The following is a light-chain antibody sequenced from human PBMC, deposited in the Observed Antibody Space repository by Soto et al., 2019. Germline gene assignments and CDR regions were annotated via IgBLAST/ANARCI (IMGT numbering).Light chain of an antibody. J-gene: IGKJ1*01. Sequence: EIVLTQSPGTLSLSPGERATLSCRASQSVSSSYLAWYQQKPGQAPRLLIYGASSRATGFPDRFGGSGSGTDFTLTISRLEPEDFAVYYCQQYGSSPWTFGQGTKVEIK. CDR2: GAS. CDR1: QSVSSSY. CDR3: QQYGSSPWT. V-gene: IGKV3-20*01.